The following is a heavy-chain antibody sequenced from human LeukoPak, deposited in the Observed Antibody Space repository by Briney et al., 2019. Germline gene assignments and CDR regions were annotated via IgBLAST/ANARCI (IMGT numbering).Heavy chain of an antibody. D-gene: IGHD3-9*01. J-gene: IGHJ4*02. CDR2: INPNNGGT. CDR3: ARVRDYDILTGYYPYFDY. Sequence: ASVKVSCKASGYTLTGYYMHWVRQAPGQGLEWMGWINPNNGGTNYAQKFQGRVTMTRDTSISTAYMELSRLRSDDTAVYYCARVRDYDILTGYYPYFDYWGQGTLVTVSS. CDR1: GYTLTGYY. V-gene: IGHV1-2*02.